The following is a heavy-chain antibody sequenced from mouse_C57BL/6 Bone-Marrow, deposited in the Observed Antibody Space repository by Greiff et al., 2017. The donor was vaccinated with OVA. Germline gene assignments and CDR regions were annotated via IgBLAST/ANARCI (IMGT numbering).Heavy chain of an antibody. CDR1: GYSITSGYY. Sequence: ESGPGLVKPSQSLSLTCSVTGYSITSGYYWNWIRQFPGNKLEWMGYISYDGSNNYNPSLKNRISITRDTSKNQFFLKLNSVTTEDTATYYCARGELYYGSSFWYFDVWGTGTTVTVSS. CDR2: ISYDGSN. D-gene: IGHD1-1*01. V-gene: IGHV3-6*01. CDR3: ARGELYYGSSFWYFDV. J-gene: IGHJ1*03.